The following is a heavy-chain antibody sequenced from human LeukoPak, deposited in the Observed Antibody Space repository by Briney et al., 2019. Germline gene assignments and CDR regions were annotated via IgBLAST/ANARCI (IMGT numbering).Heavy chain of an antibody. J-gene: IGHJ6*02. CDR1: GDSFSSNSAA. CDR3: ARGGDSSAYYPYYYYGMDV. V-gene: IGHV6-1*01. Sequence: SQTLSLTCAISGDSFSSNSAAWNWIRQSPSRGLEWLGRTYYRSKWYNDYAVSVQSRITINSDTSKNQFSLHLNSVTPEDTAVYYCARGGDSSAYYPYYYYGMDVWGLGTTVTVSS. D-gene: IGHD3-22*01. CDR2: TYYRSKWYN.